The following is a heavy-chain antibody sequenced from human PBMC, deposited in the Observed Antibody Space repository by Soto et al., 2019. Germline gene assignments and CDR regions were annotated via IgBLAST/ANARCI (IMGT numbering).Heavy chain of an antibody. CDR3: ATNSYITSITVRFYY. J-gene: IGHJ4*01. Sequence: GGSLSLSSAASGFSFSDAWINWVRPAPEKGVEWIGQVKSKTHNVTTDVAGPVKGRFGISKEDSKSVVYLEMNSLKADETAIYYCATNSYITSITVRFYYLGHGTLVTGSS. V-gene: IGHV3-15*07. CDR1: GFSFSDAW. D-gene: IGHD3-10*01. CDR2: VKSKTHNVTT.